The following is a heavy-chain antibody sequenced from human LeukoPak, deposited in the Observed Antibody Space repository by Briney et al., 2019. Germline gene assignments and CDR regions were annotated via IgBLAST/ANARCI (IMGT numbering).Heavy chain of an antibody. CDR3: ARVSPFGSGFDY. CDR1: GGSISSGGYY. Sequence: PSETLSLTCTVSGGSISSGGYYWSWIRQHPGKGLEWIGYIYYSGSTYYNASLKSRVTISVDTSKNQFSLKLSSVTAADPAVYYCARVSPFGSGFDYWGQGTLVTVSS. V-gene: IGHV4-31*03. CDR2: IYYSGST. J-gene: IGHJ4*02. D-gene: IGHD3-3*01.